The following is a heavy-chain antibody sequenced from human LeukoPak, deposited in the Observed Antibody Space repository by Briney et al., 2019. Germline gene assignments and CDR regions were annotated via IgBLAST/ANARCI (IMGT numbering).Heavy chain of an antibody. CDR3: PLFGVITGYGMDV. CDR2: LSYTGIRT. Sequence: GGSLRLSCAASGFTFSNDAMNWVRQAPGKGLEWVSGLSYTGIRTYYADSVKDRFTISRDKSKTLLYLQMNSLRAEDTAVYYCPLFGVITGYGMDVWGQGTTVSVSS. V-gene: IGHV3-23*01. D-gene: IGHD3-3*01. J-gene: IGHJ6*02. CDR1: GFTFSNDA.